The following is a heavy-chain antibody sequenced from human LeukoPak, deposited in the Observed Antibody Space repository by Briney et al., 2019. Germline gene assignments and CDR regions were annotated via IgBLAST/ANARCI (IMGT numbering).Heavy chain of an antibody. CDR2: IIPIFGTA. D-gene: IGHD3-16*01. V-gene: IGHV1-69*06. Sequence: GASVKVSCKASGGTFSSYAISWVRQAPGQGLEWMGGIIPIFGTANYAQKFQGRVTITADKSTSTAYMELSSLRSEDTAVYYCAKGIYDYVWGSYYFDYWGQGTLVTVSS. J-gene: IGHJ4*02. CDR1: GGTFSSYA. CDR3: AKGIYDYVWGSYYFDY.